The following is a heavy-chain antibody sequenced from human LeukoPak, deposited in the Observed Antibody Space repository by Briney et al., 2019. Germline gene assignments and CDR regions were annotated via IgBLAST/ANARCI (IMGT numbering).Heavy chain of an antibody. CDR2: INPNSGGT. J-gene: IGHJ3*02. V-gene: IGHV1-2*02. Sequence: ASVKVSCKASGYTFTGYYMHWVRQAPGQGLEWMGWINPNSGGTNYAQKFQGRVTMTRNTSISTAYMELSSLRSEDTAVYYCARVGHYYDSSGYYADDAFDIWGQGTMVTVSS. D-gene: IGHD3-22*01. CDR1: GYTFTGYY. CDR3: ARVGHYYDSSGYYADDAFDI.